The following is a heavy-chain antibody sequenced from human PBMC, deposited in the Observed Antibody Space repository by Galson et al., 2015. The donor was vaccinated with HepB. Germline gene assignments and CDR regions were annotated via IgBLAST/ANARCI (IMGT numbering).Heavy chain of an antibody. CDR3: ARGRGTGTTRQRSKPVYYFDY. J-gene: IGHJ4*02. Sequence: SLRLSCAASGFTFSSYAMHWVRQAPGKGLEWVAVISYDGSNKYYADSVKGRFTISRDNSKNTLYLQMNSLRAEDTAVYYCARGRGTGTTRQRSKPVYYFDYWGQGTLVTVSS. CDR1: GFTFSSYA. CDR2: ISYDGSNK. D-gene: IGHD1-7*01. V-gene: IGHV3-30-3*01.